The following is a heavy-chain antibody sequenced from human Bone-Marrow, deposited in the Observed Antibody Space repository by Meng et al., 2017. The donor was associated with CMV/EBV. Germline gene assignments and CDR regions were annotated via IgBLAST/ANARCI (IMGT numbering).Heavy chain of an antibody. V-gene: IGHV3-21*01. CDR2: ISSSSSYI. D-gene: IGHD3-10*01. CDR3: ATPPGLGY. Sequence: GESLKISCAASGFTFSSYSMNWVRQAPGKGLEWVSSISSSSSYIYYADSLKGRFTISRDNAKNSLYLQMNSLRAEDTAVYYCATPPGLGYWGQGTLVTVSS. CDR1: GFTFSSYS. J-gene: IGHJ4*02.